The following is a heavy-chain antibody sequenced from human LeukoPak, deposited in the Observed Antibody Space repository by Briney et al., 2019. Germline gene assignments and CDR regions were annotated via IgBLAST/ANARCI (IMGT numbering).Heavy chain of an antibody. CDR1: GFTISSNY. V-gene: IGHV3-53*01. CDR2: IYSGGST. CDR3: ATHRITIFGVVPYYFDY. D-gene: IGHD3-3*01. Sequence: PGGSLRISFAASGFTISSNYMSWVRQAPEKGLEWVSVIYSGGSTYYADSVKGRFTTSRDNSKNTLYLQMNSLRAEDTAVYYCATHRITIFGVVPYYFDYWGQGTLVTVSS. J-gene: IGHJ4*02.